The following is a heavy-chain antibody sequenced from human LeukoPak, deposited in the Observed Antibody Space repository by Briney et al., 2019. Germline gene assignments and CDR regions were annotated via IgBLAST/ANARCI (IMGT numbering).Heavy chain of an antibody. CDR3: ARHSARRIGNWFDP. CDR1: GGSFSGYY. CDR2: INHSGSP. Sequence: SETLSLTCAVYGGSFSGYYWSWIRQPPGKGLGWMGEINHSGSPNYNPSLKSRVTISVDTSKNQFSLKLSSVTAADTAVYYCARHSARRIGNWFDPWGQGTLVTVSS. J-gene: IGHJ5*02. D-gene: IGHD1-14*01. V-gene: IGHV4-34*01.